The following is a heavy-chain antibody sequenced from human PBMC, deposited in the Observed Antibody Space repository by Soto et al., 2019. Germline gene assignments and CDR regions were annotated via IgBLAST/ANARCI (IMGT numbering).Heavy chain of an antibody. CDR3: ARDPSSSWSGGWFDP. D-gene: IGHD6-13*01. CDR2: INPSGGST. J-gene: IGHJ5*02. CDR1: GYTFTSYY. V-gene: IGHV1-46*01. Sequence: QVQLVQSGAVVKKPGASVKVSCKASGYTFTSYYMHWVRQAPGQGLEWMGIINPSGGSTSYAQKFQGRVTMTRDTSTSTVYMELSSLRSEDTAVYYCARDPSSSWSGGWFDPWGQGTLVTVSS.